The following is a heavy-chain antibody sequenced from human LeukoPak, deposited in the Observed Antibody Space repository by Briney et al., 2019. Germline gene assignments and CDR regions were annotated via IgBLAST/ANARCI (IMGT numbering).Heavy chain of an antibody. D-gene: IGHD2-2*01. J-gene: IGHJ4*02. CDR1: GYTFTSYD. V-gene: IGHV1-8*01. CDR3: ARDPDIVVVPAAPRDY. CDR2: MNPNSGNT. Sequence: ASVKVSCKASGYTFTSYDINWVRQATGQGLEWMGWMNPNSGNTGYAQKFQGRVTMTRDTSISTAYMELSRLRSDDTAVYYCARDPDIVVVPAAPRDYWGQGTLVTVSS.